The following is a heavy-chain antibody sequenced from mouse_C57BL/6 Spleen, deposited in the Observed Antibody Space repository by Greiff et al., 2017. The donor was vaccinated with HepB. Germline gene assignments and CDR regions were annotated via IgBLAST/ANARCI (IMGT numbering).Heavy chain of an antibody. Sequence: EVQLQQSGPELVKPGASVKISCKASGYSFTDYNMNWVKQSNGKSLEWIGVINPNYGTTSYNQKFKGKATLTVDQSSSTAYMQLNSLTSEDSAVYDCASSRIYYGNYVEYFDVWGTRTTVTVSS. J-gene: IGHJ1*03. V-gene: IGHV1-39*01. D-gene: IGHD2-1*01. CDR2: INPNYGTT. CDR1: GYSFTDYN. CDR3: ASSRIYYGNYVEYFDV.